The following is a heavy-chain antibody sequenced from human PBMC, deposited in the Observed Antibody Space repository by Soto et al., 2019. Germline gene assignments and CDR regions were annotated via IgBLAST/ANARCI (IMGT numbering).Heavy chain of an antibody. V-gene: IGHV3-23*01. D-gene: IGHD2-2*01. CDR2: ISGSGGST. CDR1: GFTFSSYA. CDR3: AKDPALYCRSTSCYDGYFDY. Sequence: GGSLRLSCAASGFTFSSYAMSWVRQAPGKGLEWVSAISGSGGSTYYADSVKGRFTISRDNSKNTLYLQMNSLRAEDTAVYYCAKDPALYCRSTSCYDGYFDYWGQGTLVTVSS. J-gene: IGHJ4*02.